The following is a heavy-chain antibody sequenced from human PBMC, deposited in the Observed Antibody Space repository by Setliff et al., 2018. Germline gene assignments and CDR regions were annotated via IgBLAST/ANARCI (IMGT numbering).Heavy chain of an antibody. V-gene: IGHV1-8*02. Sequence: ASVKVSCKASGYTFAGYYIHWVRQAPGQGLEWMGWINPNNGNTGYSQKFQGRVTMTRNTSTSTAYMEVSSLRSEDTAVYYCARGLSDYYYESGSFPILGYWGQGTLVTVSS. D-gene: IGHD3-10*01. CDR1: GYTFAGYY. J-gene: IGHJ4*02. CDR3: ARGLSDYYYESGSFPILGY. CDR2: INPNNGNT.